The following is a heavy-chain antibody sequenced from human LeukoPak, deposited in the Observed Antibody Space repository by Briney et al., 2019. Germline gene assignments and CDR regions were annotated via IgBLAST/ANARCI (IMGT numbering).Heavy chain of an antibody. CDR3: ARDRIAVAGTGVYYYYGMDV. J-gene: IGHJ6*02. CDR2: ISYDGSNK. Sequence: PGGSLRLSCAASGFTFSSYAMTWVRQAPGKGLEWVAVISYDGSNKYYADSVKGRFTISRDNSKNTLYLQMNSLRAEDTAVYYCARDRIAVAGTGVYYYYGMDVWGQGTTVTVSS. D-gene: IGHD6-19*01. V-gene: IGHV3-30*04. CDR1: GFTFSSYA.